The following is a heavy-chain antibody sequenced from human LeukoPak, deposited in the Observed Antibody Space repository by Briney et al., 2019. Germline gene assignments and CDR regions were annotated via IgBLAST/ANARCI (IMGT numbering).Heavy chain of an antibody. J-gene: IGHJ5*02. CDR2: IYYSGST. CDR3: ARHGAKITMVRGANWFDP. CDR1: GGSISSYY. D-gene: IGHD3-10*01. V-gene: IGHV4-59*08. Sequence: PSETLSLTCTVSGGSISSYYWSWIRQPPGKGLEWIGYIYYSGSTNYNPSLKSRVTISVDTSKNQFSLKLSSVTAADTAVYYCARHGAKITMVRGANWFDPWGQGALVTVSS.